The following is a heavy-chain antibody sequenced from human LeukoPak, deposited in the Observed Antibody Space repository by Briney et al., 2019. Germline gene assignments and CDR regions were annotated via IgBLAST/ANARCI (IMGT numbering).Heavy chain of an antibody. CDR1: GGSISSYY. CDR3: VSGLLYGPYYFDY. V-gene: IGHV4-59*01. Sequence: SETLSLTCTVSGGSISSYYWSWIRQPPGKGLEWIGYIYYSGSTNYNPSLKSRVTISVDTSKNQFSLKLSSVTAADTAVYYCVSGLLYGPYYFDYWGQGTLVTVSS. D-gene: IGHD2-21*01. J-gene: IGHJ4*02. CDR2: IYYSGST.